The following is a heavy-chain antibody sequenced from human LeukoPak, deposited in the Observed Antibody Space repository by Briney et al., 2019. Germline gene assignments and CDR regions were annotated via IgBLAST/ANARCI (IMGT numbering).Heavy chain of an antibody. CDR2: ITSRDGGT. CDR1: GFAFSIYA. Sequence: GGSLRLSCAASGFAFSIYAMSWVRQAPGKGLEWVSSITSRDGGTFYAESVKGRFTTSRDNSENTLYLQMNSLRAEDTAVCYCAKDRPNYYDSSGHYYRRNGDYWGQGTLVTVSS. CDR3: AKDRPNYYDSSGHYYRRNGDY. J-gene: IGHJ4*02. D-gene: IGHD3-22*01. V-gene: IGHV3-23*01.